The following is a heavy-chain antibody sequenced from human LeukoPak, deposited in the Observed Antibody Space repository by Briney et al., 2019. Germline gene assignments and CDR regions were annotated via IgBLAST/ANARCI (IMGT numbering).Heavy chain of an antibody. Sequence: SETLSLTCTVSGGSISSGNYYWSWIRQHPGKGLEWIGYIHHSGSTYYNPSLKSRVTISVDTSKNQFSLKLSSVTAADTAVYYCARDLWYYDSSGYWNDAFDIWGQGTMVTVSS. CDR2: IHHSGST. CDR1: GGSISSGNYY. CDR3: ARDLWYYDSSGYWNDAFDI. D-gene: IGHD3-22*01. V-gene: IGHV4-31*03. J-gene: IGHJ3*02.